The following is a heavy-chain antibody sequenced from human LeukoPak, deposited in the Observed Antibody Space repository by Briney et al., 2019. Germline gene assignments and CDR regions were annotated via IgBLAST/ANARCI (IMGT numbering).Heavy chain of an antibody. J-gene: IGHJ4*02. CDR3: ARDPLGISSGWYYDY. Sequence: GSSAKVSCKASGGTFSSYAISWVRQAPGQGLEWMGGIIPIFGTANYAQKFQGRVTITADESTSTAYMELSSLRSEDTAVYYCARDPLGISSGWYYDYWGQGTLVTVSS. V-gene: IGHV1-69*01. CDR2: IIPIFGTA. D-gene: IGHD6-19*01. CDR1: GGTFSSYA.